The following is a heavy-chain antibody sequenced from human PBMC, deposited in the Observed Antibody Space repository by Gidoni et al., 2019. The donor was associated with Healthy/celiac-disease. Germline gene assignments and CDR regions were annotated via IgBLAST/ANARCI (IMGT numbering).Heavy chain of an antibody. CDR3: ARERGSYSSSWYGYYYGMDV. CDR2: ISAYNGNT. J-gene: IGHJ6*02. V-gene: IGHV1-18*01. CDR1: GSTFTTYG. Sequence: QVQLVQSGAEVKKPGASVKVSCKASGSTFTTYGIRWVRQAPGQGLEWMGWISAYNGNTNYAQKLQGRVTMTTDTSTSTAYMELRSLRSDDTAVYYCARERGSYSSSWYGYYYGMDVWGQGTTVTVSS. D-gene: IGHD6-13*01.